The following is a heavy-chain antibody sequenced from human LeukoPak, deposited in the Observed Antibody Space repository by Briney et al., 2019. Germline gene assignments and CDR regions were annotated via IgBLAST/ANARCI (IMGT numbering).Heavy chain of an antibody. CDR1: GFSLSPSGVD. Sequence: SGPTLVNPSQTLTLTCTFSGFSLSPSGVDVGWIRQPPGKALEWLALIYWNDDKRYSPSLKSRLTIPNETSKNQVVLTMTNMDPVDTATYYCAHTTLYSGYDDFDYWGQGTLVTVSS. CDR2: IYWNDDK. CDR3: AHTTLYSGYDDFDY. D-gene: IGHD5-12*01. V-gene: IGHV2-5*01. J-gene: IGHJ4*02.